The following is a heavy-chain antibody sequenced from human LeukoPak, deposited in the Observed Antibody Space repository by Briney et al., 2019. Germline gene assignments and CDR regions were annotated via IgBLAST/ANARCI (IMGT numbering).Heavy chain of an antibody. CDR3: ARGWAGAFDC. CDR1: GFIVSSNY. J-gene: IGHJ4*02. CDR2: LHNDGTT. V-gene: IGHV3-66*01. D-gene: IGHD1-26*01. Sequence: GGSLRLSCAASGFIVSSNYMSWVRPAPGKGLEWVSVLHNDGTTHYAEYVKGRFTISRDDSQNTLHLQMNSLRAEDTALYYCARGWAGAFDCWGQGTLVTVSS.